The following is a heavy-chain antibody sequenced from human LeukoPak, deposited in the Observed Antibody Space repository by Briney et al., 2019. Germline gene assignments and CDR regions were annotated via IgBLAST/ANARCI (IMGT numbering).Heavy chain of an antibody. D-gene: IGHD4-11*01. CDR1: GYSFTSYW. J-gene: IGHJ6*02. CDR3: ARLYSNYVGMDV. CDR2: IYPADSET. V-gene: IGHV5-51*01. Sequence: GESLKISCKGSGYSFTSYWIGSVRQMPGKRVGWLGIIYPADSETRYSPSCQGQVTISADKSISTAYLQWSSLKASDTAMCYCARLYSNYVGMDVWGQGTTVTVSS.